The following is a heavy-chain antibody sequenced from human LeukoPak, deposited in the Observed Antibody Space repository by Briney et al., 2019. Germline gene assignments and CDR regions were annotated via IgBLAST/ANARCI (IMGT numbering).Heavy chain of an antibody. CDR2: INPNSGGT. Sequence: ASVKVSCKASGYTFTSYYMHWARQAPGQGLEWMGRINPNSGGTNYAQKFQGRVTMTRDTSISTAYMELSRLRSDDTAVYYCARVDTAMVTDYWGQGTLVTVSS. V-gene: IGHV1-2*06. CDR1: GYTFTSYY. CDR3: ARVDTAMVTDY. D-gene: IGHD5-18*01. J-gene: IGHJ4*02.